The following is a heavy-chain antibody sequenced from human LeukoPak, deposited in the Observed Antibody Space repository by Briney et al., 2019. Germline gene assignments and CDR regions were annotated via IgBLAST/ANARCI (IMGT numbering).Heavy chain of an antibody. D-gene: IGHD3-16*01. J-gene: IGHJ5*02. CDR2: IYSGGST. CDR3: ERRGYVDLDL. Sequence: GGSLRLSCAASGFTLSSNYMSWVGPAPGQGLEWIAVIYSGGSTYYADSVQCRFTISRDNSKHTLYLQMDSRRAGDMAVYDCERRGYVDLDLGAQGTLVRVSS. V-gene: IGHV3-53*01. CDR1: GFTLSSNY.